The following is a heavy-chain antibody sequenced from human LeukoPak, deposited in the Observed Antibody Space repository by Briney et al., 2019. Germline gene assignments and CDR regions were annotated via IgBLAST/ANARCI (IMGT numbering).Heavy chain of an antibody. CDR2: ISTGGGSI. V-gene: IGHV3-48*03. D-gene: IGHD3-10*01. CDR3: AKTLGLLWFGELWDY. CDR1: GFTFSEYE. J-gene: IGHJ4*02. Sequence: GGSLRLSCVASGFTFSEYELNWVRQLPGKGLEWISHISTGGGSIHYADSVEGRFTISRDNAKNSVYLQMDSLRAEDTAVYYCAKTLGLLWFGELWDYWGQGTLVTVSS.